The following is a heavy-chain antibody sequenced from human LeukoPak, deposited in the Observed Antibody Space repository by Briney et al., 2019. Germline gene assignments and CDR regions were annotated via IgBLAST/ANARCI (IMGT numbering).Heavy chain of an antibody. CDR1: GYSFTSYG. CDR3: ARGAPTVVTYSASY. Sequence: ASVKVSCKPSGYSFTSYGISWVRQAPGQGLEWVGWINPYNGKTNYAQKIQGRVTVTTDTSTSTAYMELRSLRFDDTAVYYCARGAPTVVTYSASYWGQGTLVTVSS. CDR2: INPYNGKT. J-gene: IGHJ4*02. V-gene: IGHV1-18*01. D-gene: IGHD4-23*01.